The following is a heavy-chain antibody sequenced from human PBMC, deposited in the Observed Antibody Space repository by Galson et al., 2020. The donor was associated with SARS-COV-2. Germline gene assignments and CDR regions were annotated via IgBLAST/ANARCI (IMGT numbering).Heavy chain of an antibody. J-gene: IGHJ5*02. CDR3: ARSAVVGYCTTTNCLKRGWFDP. CDR2: IDWDDDK. V-gene: IGHV2-70*11. D-gene: IGHD2-2*01. CDR1: GFSLRTSGMC. Sequence: ESGPTLVKPTQTLTLTCTFSGFSLRTSGMCVSWIRQSPGKALEWLARIDWDDDKYYSTSLKTRLTVSKDTSKNQVVLTMTNMDPVDTATYYCARSAVVGYCTTTNCLKRGWFDPWGQGTLVTVSS.